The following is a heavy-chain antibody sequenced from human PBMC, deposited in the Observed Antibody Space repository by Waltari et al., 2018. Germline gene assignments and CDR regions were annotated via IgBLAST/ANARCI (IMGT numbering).Heavy chain of an antibody. CDR1: GFTFSLFS. D-gene: IGHD7-27*01. Sequence: EVQLVESGGGLVKPGGSLRLSCAASGFTFSLFSMNWGRQAPGRGLEWVSTISSSGSYIYYADSVKGRFTISRDNAKNSVYLQMNSLRVDDTAVYYCTMAPDVPVRPTWGWGQGSLVTVSS. CDR2: ISSSGSYI. J-gene: IGHJ4*02. V-gene: IGHV3-21*06. CDR3: TMAPDVPVRPTWG.